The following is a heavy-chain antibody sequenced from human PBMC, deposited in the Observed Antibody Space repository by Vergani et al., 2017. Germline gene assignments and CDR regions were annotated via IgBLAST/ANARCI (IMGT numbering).Heavy chain of an antibody. CDR3: ATSTTRYCSSTSGYPTWFDP. J-gene: IGHJ5*02. CDR2: IIPIFGTA. V-gene: IGHV1-69*01. CDR1: GGTFSSYA. Sequence: QVQLVQSGAEVKKPGSSVKVSCKASGGTFSSYAISWVRQAPGQGLEWMGGIIPIFGTANYAQQFQGRVTITADESKSTAYMELSSLRSEDTAVYYCATSTTRYCSSTSGYPTWFDPWGQGTLVTVSS. D-gene: IGHD2-2*01.